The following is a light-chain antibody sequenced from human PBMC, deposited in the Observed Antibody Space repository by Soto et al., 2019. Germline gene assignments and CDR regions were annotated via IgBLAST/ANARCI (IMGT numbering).Light chain of an antibody. CDR1: SSNIGAGYD. Sequence: QSVLTQPPSVSGAPGQRVTISCTGSSSNIGAGYDVHWYQQLPGTAPKLLIYGNSNRPSGVPDRFSGSKSGTSASLAITGLQXXXXXXYYCQSYDSSLSVVFGGGTKVTVL. V-gene: IGLV1-40*01. CDR3: QSYDSSLSVV. CDR2: GNS. J-gene: IGLJ2*01.